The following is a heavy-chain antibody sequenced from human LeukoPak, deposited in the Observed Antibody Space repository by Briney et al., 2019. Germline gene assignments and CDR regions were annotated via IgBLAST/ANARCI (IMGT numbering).Heavy chain of an antibody. Sequence: SETLSLTCTVSGGSLSSGDSYWSWIRQTPGKGLEWIAYSYYSGTTYYNPSLKSRLTISVDTSKNQFSLKLSSVTAADTAVYFCARYFYDRSPFPRWFDPWGQGALVTVSS. V-gene: IGHV4-30-4*01. CDR2: SYYSGTT. CDR1: GGSLSSGDSY. CDR3: ARYFYDRSPFPRWFDP. J-gene: IGHJ5*02. D-gene: IGHD3-22*01.